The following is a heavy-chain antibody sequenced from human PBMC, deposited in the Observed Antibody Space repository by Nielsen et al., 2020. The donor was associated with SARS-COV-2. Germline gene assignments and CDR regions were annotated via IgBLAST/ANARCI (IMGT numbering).Heavy chain of an antibody. D-gene: IGHD2-15*01. V-gene: IGHV1-8*01. CDR1: GYTFTTYD. CDR3: ATEGI. CDR2: MNPKSGFT. Sequence: ASVKVSCKASGYTFTTYDLNWVRQATGQGLEWMGWMNPKSGFTAYAQRFQGRVTMTEDTSTDTAYMELSSLRSEDTAVYYCATEGIWGQGTLVTVSS. J-gene: IGHJ4*02.